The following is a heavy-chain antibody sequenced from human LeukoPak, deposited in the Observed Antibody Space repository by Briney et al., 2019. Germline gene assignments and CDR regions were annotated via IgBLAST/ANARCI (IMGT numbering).Heavy chain of an antibody. J-gene: IGHJ2*01. V-gene: IGHV4-39*01. CDR1: GASISSSSYY. Sequence: SETLSLTRTVSGASISSSSYYWGWIRQPPGKGLEWIGRIYYSGSTYYNPSLKSRVTISVDTSKNQFSLKLTSVTAADTAVYYCARRLGLTPDYWYFDLWGRGTLVTVSS. CDR3: ARRLGLTPDYWYFDL. CDR2: IYYSGST. D-gene: IGHD6-19*01.